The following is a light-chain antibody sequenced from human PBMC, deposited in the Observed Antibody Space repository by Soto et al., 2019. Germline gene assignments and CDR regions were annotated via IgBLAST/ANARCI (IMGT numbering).Light chain of an antibody. CDR1: HFVSSSS. CDR3: QKYETSTLT. Sequence: IVLTQSPGPRSLSPGESATLLWRDSHFVSSSSLAWYQQKPGQAPRLLIYGESTRATGIPDRFSGSGAGTDVNLTITPLEPEDFAAYFCQKYETSTLTFGQGTRLEIK. J-gene: IGKJ5*01. V-gene: IGKV3-20*01. CDR2: GES.